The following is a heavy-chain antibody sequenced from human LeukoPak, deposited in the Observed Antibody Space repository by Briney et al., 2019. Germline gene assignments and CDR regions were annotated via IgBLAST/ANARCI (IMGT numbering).Heavy chain of an antibody. D-gene: IGHD6-6*01. CDR1: GYTFTSYY. J-gene: IGHJ4*02. CDR2: INPSGGST. Sequence: GASVKVSRKASGYTFTSYYMHWVRQAPGQGLEWMGIINPSGGSTSYAQKFQGRVTMTRDTSTSTVYMELSSLRSEDTAVYYCARGRSVGSSPYGPFDYWGQGTLVTVSS. CDR3: ARGRSVGSSPYGPFDY. V-gene: IGHV1-46*01.